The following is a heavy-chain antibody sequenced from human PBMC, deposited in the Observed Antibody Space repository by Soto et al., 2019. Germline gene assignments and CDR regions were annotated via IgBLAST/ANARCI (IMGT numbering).Heavy chain of an antibody. Sequence: PGGSLRLSCAASGYTFSSYLMHWVRQVPGKGLLWVSRIDEYGTTINYADSVKGRFTISRDNARNTLYLEMNSLRAEDTALYYCTRDIGGKGAYWGPGTLVTVSS. CDR3: TRDIGGKGAY. J-gene: IGHJ4*02. CDR1: GYTFSSYL. D-gene: IGHD3-10*01. V-gene: IGHV3-74*01. CDR2: IDEYGTTI.